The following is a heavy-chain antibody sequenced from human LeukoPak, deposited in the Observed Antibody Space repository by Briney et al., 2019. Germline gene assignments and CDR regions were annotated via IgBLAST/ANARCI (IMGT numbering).Heavy chain of an antibody. CDR1: GGSISSYY. J-gene: IGHJ4*02. CDR2: IYYSGST. CDR3: AREGGEQSYFDY. V-gene: IGHV4-59*01. D-gene: IGHD3-16*01. Sequence: SETLSLTCTVSGGSISSYYWSWIRQPPGKGLEWIGYIYYSGSTNYNPSLKSRVTISVDTSKNRFSLELSSVTAADTAVYYCAREGGEQSYFDYWGQGTLVTVSS.